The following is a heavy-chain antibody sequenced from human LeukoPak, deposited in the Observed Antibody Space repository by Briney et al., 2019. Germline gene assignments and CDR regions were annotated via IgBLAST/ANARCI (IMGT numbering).Heavy chain of an antibody. CDR3: ARLYGGNSNNYYCDY. CDR2: IHDSGST. Sequence: GSLRLSCAASGFTFSSYWMSWVRQAPGKGLERIGSIHDSGSTDYNPSLKSRVTISVDTSKNQFSLKLSSVTAADTAVYYCARLYGGNSNNYYCDYWGQGTLVTVSS. V-gene: IGHV4-39*01. J-gene: IGHJ4*02. CDR1: GFTFSSYW. D-gene: IGHD4-23*01.